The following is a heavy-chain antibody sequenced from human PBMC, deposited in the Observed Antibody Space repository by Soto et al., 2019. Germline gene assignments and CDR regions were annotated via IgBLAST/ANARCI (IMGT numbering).Heavy chain of an antibody. CDR1: GFTFSSYA. D-gene: IGHD3-22*01. Sequence: EVQLLESGGGLVQPGGSLRLSCAASGFTFSSYAMSWVRQAPGKGLEWVSAISGSGGSTYYADSVKGRFTISRDNSKNRLYLQMNSLRAKDPAVYYCAKPPGGYSAFAYWGKEPWSPSPQ. CDR3: AKPPGGYSAFAY. CDR2: ISGSGGST. J-gene: IGHJ4*01. V-gene: IGHV3-23*01.